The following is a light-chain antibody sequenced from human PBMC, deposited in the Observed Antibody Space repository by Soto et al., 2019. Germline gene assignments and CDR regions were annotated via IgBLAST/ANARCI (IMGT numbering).Light chain of an antibody. J-gene: IGLJ1*01. V-gene: IGLV1-47*02. CDR2: SNN. Sequence: QSVLTQPPSASGTPGQRVTISCSGSSSNIGSNYVYWYQQLPGTAPKLLIYSNNQRPSGVPDRFSGSKSGTSASLAISGLRSEDEADYCCAAWDDSLSALYVFGTGTKLTVL. CDR1: SSNIGSNY. CDR3: AAWDDSLSALYV.